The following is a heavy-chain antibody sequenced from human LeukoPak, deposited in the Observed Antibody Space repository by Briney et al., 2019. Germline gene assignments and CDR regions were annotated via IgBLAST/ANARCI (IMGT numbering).Heavy chain of an antibody. CDR1: GFTFSSYG. CDR2: ISGSGGST. V-gene: IGHV3-23*01. CDR3: AKDKKDVLRFLEWLSPSDY. J-gene: IGHJ4*02. Sequence: GGSLRLSCAASGFTFSSYGMSWVRQAPGKGLEWVSAISGSGGSTYYADSVKGRFTISRDNSKNTLYLQMNSLRAEDTAVYYCAKDKKDVLRFLEWLSPSDYWGQGTLVTVSS. D-gene: IGHD3-3*01.